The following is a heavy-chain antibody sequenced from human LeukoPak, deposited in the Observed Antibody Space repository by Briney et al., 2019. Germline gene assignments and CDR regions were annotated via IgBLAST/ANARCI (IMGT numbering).Heavy chain of an antibody. Sequence: GGSLRLSCAASGLTFSSHWMHWVRQAPGKGLVWVSRITNDGSSTTYADSVKGRFTISRDNSKNTLYLQMNSLRAEDTAIYYCAKMRWELNYFDYWGQGTLVTVSS. CDR1: GLTFSSHW. V-gene: IGHV3-74*01. CDR3: AKMRWELNYFDY. CDR2: ITNDGSST. J-gene: IGHJ4*02. D-gene: IGHD4-23*01.